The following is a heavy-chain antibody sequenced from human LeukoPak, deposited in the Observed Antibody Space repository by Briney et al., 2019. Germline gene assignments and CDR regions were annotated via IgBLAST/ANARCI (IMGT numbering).Heavy chain of an antibody. Sequence: PSETLSLTCAVSGYSISSGYYWGWIRQPPGKGLEWIGSIYHSGSTYYNPSLKSRVTISVDTSKNQFSLKLSSVTAADTAVYYCARITGDGYDFWSGYLDPWGQGTLVTVSS. CDR1: GYSISSGYY. V-gene: IGHV4-38-2*01. CDR2: IYHSGST. J-gene: IGHJ5*02. D-gene: IGHD3-3*01. CDR3: ARITGDGYDFWSGYLDP.